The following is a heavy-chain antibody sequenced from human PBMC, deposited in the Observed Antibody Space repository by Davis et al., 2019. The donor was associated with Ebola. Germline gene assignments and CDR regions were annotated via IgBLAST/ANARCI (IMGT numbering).Heavy chain of an antibody. J-gene: IGHJ4*02. D-gene: IGHD2-2*01. CDR1: GFTFSSYW. CDR3: ARAHYQLLPYYFDY. Sequence: PGGSLRLSCAASGFTFSSYWMSWVRQAPGKGLEWVANIKQDGSEKYYVDSVKGRFTISRDNAKNSLYLQMNSLRAEDTAVYYCARAHYQLLPYYFDYWGQGTLVTVSS. V-gene: IGHV3-7*01. CDR2: IKQDGSEK.